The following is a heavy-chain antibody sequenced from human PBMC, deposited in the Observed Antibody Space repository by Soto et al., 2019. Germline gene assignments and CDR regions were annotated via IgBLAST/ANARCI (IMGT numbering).Heavy chain of an antibody. J-gene: IGHJ5*01. CDR3: ARDIGDIVVVLSAISRVLERFDDS. V-gene: IGHV3-23*01. Sequence: GGSLRLSCAASGFTFSSDAMSWVRQAPGKGLEWVSAISGSGGSTYYADSVKGRFTISRDNAKNTLYLQMNSLRAEDTAVYYCARDIGDIVVVLSAISRVLERFDDSWGQRSLVTVSS. CDR1: GFTFSSDA. CDR2: ISGSGGST. D-gene: IGHD2-2*01.